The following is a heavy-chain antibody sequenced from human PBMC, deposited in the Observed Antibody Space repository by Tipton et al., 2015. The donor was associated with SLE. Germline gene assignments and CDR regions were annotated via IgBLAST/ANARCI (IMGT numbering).Heavy chain of an antibody. Sequence: LSCTVSGGFISSYYWSWIRQPAGEGLEWIVRIYTSGSTNYNPSLKSRVTMSVDTSKNQFSLKLSSVTAADTAVYYCARLTTVTAKIGYYYGMDVWGQGTTVTVSS. D-gene: IGHD4-17*01. J-gene: IGHJ6*02. CDR1: GGFISSYY. V-gene: IGHV4-4*07. CDR3: ARLTTVTAKIGYYYGMDV. CDR2: IYTSGST.